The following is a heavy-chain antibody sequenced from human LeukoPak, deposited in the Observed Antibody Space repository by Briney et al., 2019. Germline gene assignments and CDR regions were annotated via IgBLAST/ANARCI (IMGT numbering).Heavy chain of an antibody. D-gene: IGHD6-13*01. CDR2: INPNSGGT. CDR1: GYTFTGYY. V-gene: IGHV1-2*02. J-gene: IGHJ6*02. Sequence: ASVKVSCKASGYTFTGYYMHWVRQAPGQGLEWMGWINPNSGGTNYAQKFQGRVTMTRDTSISTAYMELSRLRSDDTAVYYCARGPIAAGKYYYYGMDVWGQGTTVTVSS. CDR3: ARGPIAAGKYYYYGMDV.